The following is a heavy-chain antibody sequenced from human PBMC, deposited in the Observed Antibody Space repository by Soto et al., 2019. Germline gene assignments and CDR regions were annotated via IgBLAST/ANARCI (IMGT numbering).Heavy chain of an antibody. Sequence: EVQLVESGGGLVQPGRSLRLSCAASGFTFDDYAMHWVRQAPGKGLEWVSGISWNSGSIGYAYSVKGRFTIPRDNAKNSLYLQMNSLRAEDTALYYCAKAQYYDILTGYFDYWGQGTLVTVSS. CDR1: GFTFDDYA. V-gene: IGHV3-9*01. CDR3: AKAQYYDILTGYFDY. J-gene: IGHJ4*02. CDR2: ISWNSGSI. D-gene: IGHD3-9*01.